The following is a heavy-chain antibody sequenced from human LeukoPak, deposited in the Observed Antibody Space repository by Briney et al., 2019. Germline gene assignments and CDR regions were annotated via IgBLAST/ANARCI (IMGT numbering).Heavy chain of an antibody. CDR2: ISSSSSYI. V-gene: IGHV3-21*01. J-gene: IGHJ5*02. CDR3: ARDSLNIYDSSGYYASWFDP. D-gene: IGHD3-22*01. CDR1: GLTFSSYS. Sequence: PGGSLRLSCAASGLTFSSYSMNWVRQAPGKGLEWVSSISSSSSYIYYADSVKGRFTISRDNAKNSLYLQMNSLRAEDTAVYYCARDSLNIYDSSGYYASWFDPWGQGTLVTVSS.